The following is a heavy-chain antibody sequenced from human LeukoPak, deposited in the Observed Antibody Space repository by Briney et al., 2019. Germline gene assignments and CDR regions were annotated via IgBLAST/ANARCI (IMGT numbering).Heavy chain of an antibody. CDR1: GGSISSYY. D-gene: IGHD6-13*01. CDR2: IYYSGST. J-gene: IGHJ6*03. CDR3: ARVSAGPDKYYYYYYMDV. V-gene: IGHV4-59*01. Sequence: SETLSLTCSVSGGSISSYYWSWIRQAPGKGLEWIGYIYYSGSTNYNPSLQSRVTISVDTSKNQFSLKLSSVTAADTAVYYCARVSAGPDKYYYYYYMDVWGKGTTVTVSS.